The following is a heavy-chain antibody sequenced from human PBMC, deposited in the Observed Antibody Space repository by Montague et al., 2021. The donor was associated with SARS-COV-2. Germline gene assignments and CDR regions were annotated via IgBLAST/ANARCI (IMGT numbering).Heavy chain of an antibody. Sequence: SLRLSCAASGFTFSSYAMSWVRQAPGKGLEWVSVIYSGGSSTYYADSVKGRFTISRDNFKNTLYLQMNSLRAEDTAVYYCAKSRGVRYDSSGYYYPLDYWGQGTLVTVSS. J-gene: IGHJ4*02. CDR1: GFTFSSYA. CDR3: AKSRGVRYDSSGYYYPLDY. V-gene: IGHV3-23*03. CDR2: IYSGGSST. D-gene: IGHD3-22*01.